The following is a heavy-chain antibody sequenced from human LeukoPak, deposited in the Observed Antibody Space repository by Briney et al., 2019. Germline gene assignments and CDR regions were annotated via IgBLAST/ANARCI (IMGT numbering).Heavy chain of an antibody. Sequence: ASVKVSCKASGYTFTNYAMHWVRQAPGQRLEWMGWINAGNGNTKYSQKFQDRVTMTRDTSASTAYMELSSLRSEDTAVYYCATRLDILTGYYGDFDYWGQGTLVTVSS. CDR3: ATRLDILTGYYGDFDY. J-gene: IGHJ4*02. CDR2: INAGNGNT. D-gene: IGHD3-9*01. CDR1: GYTFTNYA. V-gene: IGHV1-3*01.